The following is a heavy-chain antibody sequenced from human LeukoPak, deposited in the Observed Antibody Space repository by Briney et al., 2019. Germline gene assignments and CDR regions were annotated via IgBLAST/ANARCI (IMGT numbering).Heavy chain of an antibody. Sequence: SETLSLTCAVYGGSFSDYYWSWIRQPPGKGLEWIGEINHGGRTNYNPSLKSRVTISVDTSKNQFSLKLSSVTAADTAVYYCARGRYDSSGYYLDYWGQGTLVTVSS. CDR1: GGSFSDYY. J-gene: IGHJ4*02. V-gene: IGHV4-34*01. CDR2: INHGGRT. CDR3: ARGRYDSSGYYLDY. D-gene: IGHD3-22*01.